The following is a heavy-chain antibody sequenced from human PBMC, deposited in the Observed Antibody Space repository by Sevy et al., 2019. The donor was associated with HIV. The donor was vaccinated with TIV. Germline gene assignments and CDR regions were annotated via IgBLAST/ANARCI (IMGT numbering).Heavy chain of an antibody. V-gene: IGHV3-7*03. CDR2: IKKDGSEK. D-gene: IGHD2-2*01. J-gene: IGHJ6*02. Sequence: GGSLRLSCAASGFTFSRYWMSWVRQAPGKGLEWVANIKKDGSEKYYVDSVKGRFTISRDNAKNSRFLQMNSLRAEETAVYYCARDCSSTSCLWGLDVWGQGTTVTVSS. CDR3: ARDCSSTSCLWGLDV. CDR1: GFTFSRYW.